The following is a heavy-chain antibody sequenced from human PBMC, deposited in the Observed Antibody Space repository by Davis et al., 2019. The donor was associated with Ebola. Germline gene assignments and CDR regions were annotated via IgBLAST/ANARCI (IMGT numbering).Heavy chain of an antibody. Sequence: HTGGSLRLSCVGSGFTFSSYWMYWVRQAPGKGLVWVSRIKSDGSSISYADSVKGRFTISRDNAKNTLYLQMNSLRAEDTAMYYCARGDVDTAMGIFGYYYGMDVWGQGTTVTVSS. D-gene: IGHD5-18*01. CDR3: ARGDVDTAMGIFGYYYGMDV. J-gene: IGHJ6*02. CDR1: GFTFSSYW. V-gene: IGHV3-74*01. CDR2: IKSDGSSI.